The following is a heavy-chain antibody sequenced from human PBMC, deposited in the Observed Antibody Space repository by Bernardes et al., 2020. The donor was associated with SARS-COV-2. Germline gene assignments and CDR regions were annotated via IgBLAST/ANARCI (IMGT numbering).Heavy chain of an antibody. J-gene: IGHJ4*02. V-gene: IGHV3-74*01. Sequence: GSLRLSCAASGYSFNAFWMHWVRQAPGQGLVWVARIDTHGNTLNYADSVKGRFTISRDNFRNTLYLQMSSLRAEDTAVYYCAKGRDSGYLVPFDYWGQGTLVTVSS. CDR3: AKGRDSGYLVPFDY. D-gene: IGHD3-22*01. CDR1: GYSFNAFW. CDR2: IDTHGNTL.